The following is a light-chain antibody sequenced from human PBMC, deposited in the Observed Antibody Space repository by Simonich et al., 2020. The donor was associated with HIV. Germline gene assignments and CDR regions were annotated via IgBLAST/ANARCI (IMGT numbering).Light chain of an antibody. CDR2: EVS. CDR3: SSYAGSNNLV. V-gene: IGLV2-8*01. Sequence: QSAPTQPPSASGSPGQSVTISCTGTSSDVGAYNYVSWYQQHPGKAPKLMIYEVSTRPSGVPDRFSGSKSGNTASLTVSGLQAEDEADYYCSSYAGSNNLVFGGGTKLTVL. J-gene: IGLJ3*02. CDR1: SSDVGAYNY.